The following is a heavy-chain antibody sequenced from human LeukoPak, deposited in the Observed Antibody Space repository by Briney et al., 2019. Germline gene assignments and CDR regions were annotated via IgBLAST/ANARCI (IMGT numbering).Heavy chain of an antibody. Sequence: PSETLSLTCTVSGGSISSSSYYWGWIRQPPGKGLEWIGSIYCSGSTYYNPSLKSRVTISVDTSKNQFSLKLSSVTAADTAVYYCARGADWFDPWGQGTLVTVSS. J-gene: IGHJ5*02. CDR2: IYCSGST. V-gene: IGHV4-39*01. CDR3: ARGADWFDP. CDR1: GGSISSSSYY.